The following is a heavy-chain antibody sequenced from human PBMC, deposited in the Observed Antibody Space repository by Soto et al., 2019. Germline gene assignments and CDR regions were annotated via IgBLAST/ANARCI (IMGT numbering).Heavy chain of an antibody. J-gene: IGHJ5*02. Sequence: QITLKESGPTVVKPTQTLTLTCTFSGFSLSTSGVGVGWIRQPPGKALERLALLYWDDDKRYSPSLKTRLTINKDTPRNQVVLTMTNMDPVDTATYYCAFRQEYRGSWVSGWFDPWGQGTLVTVSS. D-gene: IGHD6-13*01. V-gene: IGHV2-5*02. CDR3: AFRQEYRGSWVSGWFDP. CDR1: GFSLSTSGVG. CDR2: LYWDDDK.